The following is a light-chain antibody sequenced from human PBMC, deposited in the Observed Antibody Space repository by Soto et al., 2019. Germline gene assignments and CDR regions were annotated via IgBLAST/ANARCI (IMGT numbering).Light chain of an antibody. Sequence: DIQMTQSPSTLSASVGDRVTITCRASQSISSWLAWYQQKPGKAPKLMIYDASSLESGVPSRFSGSGSGTECTLTISSLQPDDFATYYCQQYNSYSITLGQGTRLEIK. V-gene: IGKV1-5*01. CDR3: QQYNSYSIT. J-gene: IGKJ5*01. CDR1: QSISSW. CDR2: DAS.